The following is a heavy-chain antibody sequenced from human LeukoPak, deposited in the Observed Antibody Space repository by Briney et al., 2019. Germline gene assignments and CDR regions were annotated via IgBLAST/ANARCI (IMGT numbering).Heavy chain of an antibody. CDR1: GGXXSGYY. V-gene: IGHV4-34*01. D-gene: IGHD1-26*01. Sequence: XXLSLXXXXYGGXXSGYYWSWIRQPPGKGLEWIGEINHSGSTNYNPSLKSRVTISVDTSKNQFSLKLSSVTAADTAVYYCARGMRKYSGSRIHDAFDIWGQGTMVTVSS. CDR2: INHSGST. CDR3: ARGMRKYSGSRIHDAFDI. J-gene: IGHJ3*02.